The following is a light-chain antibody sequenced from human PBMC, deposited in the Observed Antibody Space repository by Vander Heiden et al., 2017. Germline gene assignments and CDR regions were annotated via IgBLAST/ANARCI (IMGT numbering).Light chain of an antibody. CDR1: QRILHCTKSKSY. J-gene: IGKJ1*01. CDR2: WAS. CDR3: QQFYTLPPT. V-gene: IGKV4-1*01. Sequence: DIVRTKAPEFVAVSPGERAGLNCKSTQRILHCTKSKSYLAWYQQKPGQTPNLLIYWASTRESGVPDRFSGSGSGTDFTLTISSLQAEDVAVYFCQQFYTLPPTFGQGTKVEIK.